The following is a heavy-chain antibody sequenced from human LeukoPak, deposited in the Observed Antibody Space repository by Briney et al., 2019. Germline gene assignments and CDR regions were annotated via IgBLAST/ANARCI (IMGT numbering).Heavy chain of an antibody. CDR3: AKDPNGDYIGTFDI. Sequence: GGSLRLSCATSQFNFNSYGMTWVRQAPGKGLEWVSSSGSGGSTQYADSVQGRFTISRDNSKNTLYLQMNSLRAEDTAVYYCAKDPNGDYIGTFDIWGQGTMVTVSS. D-gene: IGHD4-17*01. J-gene: IGHJ3*02. CDR2: SGSGGST. CDR1: QFNFNSYG. V-gene: IGHV3-23*01.